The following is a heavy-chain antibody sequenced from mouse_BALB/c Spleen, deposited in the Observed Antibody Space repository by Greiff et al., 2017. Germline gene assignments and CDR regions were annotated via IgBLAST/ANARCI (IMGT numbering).Heavy chain of an antibody. J-gene: IGHJ4*01. CDR1: GYTFTCYV. V-gene: IGHV1-14*01. CDR3: ARYDYGNPYYYAMDY. CDR2: INPYNDGT. D-gene: IGHD2-1*01. Sequence: VQLQQSGPELVKPGASVKMSCKASGYTFTCYVMHWVKQKPGQGLEWIGYINPYNDGTKYNEKFKGKATLTSDKSSSTAYMELSSLTSEDSAVYYCARYDYGNPYYYAMDYWGQGTSVTVSS.